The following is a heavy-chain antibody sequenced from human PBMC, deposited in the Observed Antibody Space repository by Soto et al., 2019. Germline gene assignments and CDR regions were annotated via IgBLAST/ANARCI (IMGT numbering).Heavy chain of an antibody. CDR3: GRMGDDYDKAGEACDV. V-gene: IGHV2-26*01. J-gene: IGHJ3*01. CDR1: GFSLSNARMG. D-gene: IGHD3-22*01. CDR2: IFANDEK. Sequence: QVTLKESGPVLVKPTETLTLTCTVSGFSLSNARMGVSWIRQPPGKALEWVAHIFANDEKSYNTSLRSRLTSCGETAKNEVGLTMANMEPGDTATYDCGRMGDDYDKAGEACDVWGQGTRVTVSS.